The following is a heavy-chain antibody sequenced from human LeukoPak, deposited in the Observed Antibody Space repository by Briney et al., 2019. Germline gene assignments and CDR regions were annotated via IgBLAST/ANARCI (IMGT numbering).Heavy chain of an antibody. D-gene: IGHD2-2*01. CDR1: GDSVSSNSAA. V-gene: IGHV6-1*01. CDR2: TYYRSKWYN. Sequence: SQTLSLTCAISGDSVSSNSAAWNWIRQSPSRGLEWLGRTYYRSKWYNDYAVAVKSRITINPDTSKNQFSLKLSSVTAADTAVYYCARFGGGYCSSTSCYVRPYYYYYYMDVWGKGTTVTISS. CDR3: ARFGGGYCSSTSCYVRPYYYYYYMDV. J-gene: IGHJ6*03.